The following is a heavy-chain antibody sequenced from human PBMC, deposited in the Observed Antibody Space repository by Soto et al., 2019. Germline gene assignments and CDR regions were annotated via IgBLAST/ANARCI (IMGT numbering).Heavy chain of an antibody. Sequence: SQTLSLNCALSGDSVSSNSAAWNWIRQSPSRGLEWLGRTYYRSKWYNDYAVSVKSRITINPDTSKNQFSLQLNTVPPEDTAVYYCARTTRETYYYGSGSYYNRDYWGQGTLVTVSS. CDR1: GDSVSSNSAA. V-gene: IGHV6-1*01. J-gene: IGHJ4*02. CDR2: TYYRSKWYN. CDR3: ARTTRETYYYGSGSYYNRDY. D-gene: IGHD3-10*01.